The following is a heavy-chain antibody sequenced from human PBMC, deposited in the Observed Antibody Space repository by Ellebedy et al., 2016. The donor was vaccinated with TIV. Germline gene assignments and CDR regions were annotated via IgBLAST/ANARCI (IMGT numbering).Heavy chain of an antibody. Sequence: ASVKVSCKASGYTFTSYGISWVRQAPGQGLEWMGWISAYNGNTNYAQKLQGRVTMTTDTSTSTAYMELRSLRSDDTAVYYCARTYFGLDTAMAHFDYWGQGTLVTVSS. CDR3: ARTYFGLDTAMAHFDY. CDR2: ISAYNGNT. CDR1: GYTFTSYG. J-gene: IGHJ4*02. V-gene: IGHV1-18*04. D-gene: IGHD5-18*01.